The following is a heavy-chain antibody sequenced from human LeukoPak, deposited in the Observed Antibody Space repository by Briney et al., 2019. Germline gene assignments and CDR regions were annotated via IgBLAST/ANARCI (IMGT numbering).Heavy chain of an antibody. D-gene: IGHD1-26*01. V-gene: IGHV3-30*18. Sequence: GGSLRLSCAASGFTFSSYGMHWVRQAPGKGLEWVAVISYDGSNKYYADSVKGRFTISRDNSKNTLYLQMNSLRAEDTAVYYCAKVSGSYVLRRYYFDYWGQGTLVTVSS. J-gene: IGHJ4*02. CDR3: AKVSGSYVLRRYYFDY. CDR2: ISYDGSNK. CDR1: GFTFSSYG.